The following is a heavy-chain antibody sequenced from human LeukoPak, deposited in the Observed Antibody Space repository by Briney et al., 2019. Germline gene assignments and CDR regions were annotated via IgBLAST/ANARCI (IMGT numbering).Heavy chain of an antibody. Sequence: PGGSLRLSCAASGFTFSSYAMSWVRQAPGKGLEWVSAISGSGGSTYYADSVKGRFTISRDNSKNTLYLQMNSLRAEDTAVYYCARTQLPSYYFHYWGQGTLVTVSS. V-gene: IGHV3-23*01. CDR1: GFTFSSYA. CDR3: ARTQLPSYYFHY. D-gene: IGHD1-26*01. J-gene: IGHJ4*02. CDR2: ISGSGGST.